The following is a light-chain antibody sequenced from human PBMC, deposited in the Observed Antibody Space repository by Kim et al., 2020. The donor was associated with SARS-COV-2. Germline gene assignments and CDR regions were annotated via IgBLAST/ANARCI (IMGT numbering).Light chain of an antibody. V-gene: IGLV2-14*01. Sequence: QSALTQPASVSGSPGQSISISCTGTSSDIGGYKYVSWYQRHPGKAPKLMIYDVTKRPSGVANRFSGSKSGNTVSLTISGLQAGDEADYYCSSYSSSSASYVFGTGTKVTVL. J-gene: IGLJ1*01. CDR2: DVT. CDR3: SSYSSSSASYV. CDR1: SSDIGGYKY.